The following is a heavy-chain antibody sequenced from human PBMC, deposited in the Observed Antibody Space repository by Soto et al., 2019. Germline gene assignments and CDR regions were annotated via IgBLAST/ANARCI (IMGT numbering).Heavy chain of an antibody. D-gene: IGHD6-19*01. CDR1: GYAFTAYY. J-gene: IGHJ4*02. Sequence: QVQLVQSGADVKKPGASVMVSCEASGYAFTAYYVHWVRQAPGQGLEWLGWINPDSGRTNYAQRFQGRVTLTTDTSTSTAYMDLSRLRSDDTAMYYCARDRGTGWYDNFDYWGRGTLVTVSS. CDR3: ARDRGTGWYDNFDY. V-gene: IGHV1-2*02. CDR2: INPDSGRT.